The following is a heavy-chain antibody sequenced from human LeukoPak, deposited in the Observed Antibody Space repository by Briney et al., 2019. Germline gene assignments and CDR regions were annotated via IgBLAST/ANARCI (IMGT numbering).Heavy chain of an antibody. CDR3: ARTSDTVLIQGGFGWFDP. V-gene: IGHV5-51*01. D-gene: IGHD2-8*01. Sequence: GESLKISCKGSGYSFTSYWIGWVRQMPGKGLEWMGIIYPGDSDTRYSPSFQGRVTISADKSISTAYLQWSSLKASDTAMYYCARTSDTVLIQGGFGWFDPWGQGTLVTVSS. J-gene: IGHJ5*02. CDR2: IYPGDSDT. CDR1: GYSFTSYW.